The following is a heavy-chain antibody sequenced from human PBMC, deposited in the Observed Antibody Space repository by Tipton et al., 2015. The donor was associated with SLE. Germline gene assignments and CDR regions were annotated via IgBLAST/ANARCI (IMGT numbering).Heavy chain of an antibody. V-gene: IGHV4-59*01. CDR2: IYYSGGT. Sequence: TLSLTCTVSGGSISSYYWSWIRQPPGKGLEWIGYIYYSGGTNYNPSLKSRVTISVDTSKNQFSLKLSSVTAADTAVYYCARTDWGYYFDYWGQGTLVTVSS. CDR3: ARTDWGYYFDY. J-gene: IGHJ4*02. CDR1: GGSISSYY. D-gene: IGHD3-9*01.